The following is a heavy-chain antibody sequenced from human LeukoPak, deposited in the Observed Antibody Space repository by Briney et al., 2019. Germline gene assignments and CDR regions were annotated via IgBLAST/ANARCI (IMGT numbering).Heavy chain of an antibody. CDR2: IYYSGST. CDR1: GGSVSSSSYY. J-gene: IGHJ4*02. Sequence: SETLSLTCTVSGGSVSSSSYYWSWIRQPPGKGLEWIGYIYYSGSTNYNPSLKSRVTISLDTSKNQFSLKLTSVTAADTAVYYCARSRGESIAAAGNPFDYWGQGTLVTVSS. D-gene: IGHD6-13*01. CDR3: ARSRGESIAAAGNPFDY. V-gene: IGHV4-61*01.